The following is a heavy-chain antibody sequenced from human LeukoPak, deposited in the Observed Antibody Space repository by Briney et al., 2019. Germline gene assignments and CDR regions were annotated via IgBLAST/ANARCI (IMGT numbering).Heavy chain of an antibody. D-gene: IGHD2/OR15-2a*01. J-gene: IGHJ3*02. CDR3: ARAEGEYYWQHAFDI. Sequence: GGSLRLSCAASGFTFRNYTMAWVRQAPGKGLEWVSSISDSSTYKYYAESVKGRFTISRDNTKNSLYLLMNSLRAEDTAVYYCARAEGEYYWQHAFDIWGQGTMVTVSS. CDR2: ISDSSTYK. CDR1: GFTFRNYT. V-gene: IGHV3-21*01.